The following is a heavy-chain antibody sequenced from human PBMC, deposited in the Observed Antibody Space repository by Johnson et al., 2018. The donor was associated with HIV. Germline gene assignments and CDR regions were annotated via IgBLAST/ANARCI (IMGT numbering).Heavy chain of an antibody. J-gene: IGHJ3*02. V-gene: IGHV3-30*04. CDR1: GFTFSSYA. CDR2: ISYDGSNK. CDR3: ARERHAFDI. Sequence: VQLVESGGGVVQPGRSLRLSCIVSGFTFSSYAMHWVRQAPGKGLEWVAVISYDGSNKYYADSVKGRFTISRDNSKNTLYLQMNSLRAEDTAVYYCARERHAFDIWGQGTMVTVSS.